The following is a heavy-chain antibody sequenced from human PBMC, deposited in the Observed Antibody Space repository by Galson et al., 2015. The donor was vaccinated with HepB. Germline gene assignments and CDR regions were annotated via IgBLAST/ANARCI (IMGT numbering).Heavy chain of an antibody. J-gene: IGHJ4*02. D-gene: IGHD2-2*01. V-gene: IGHV4-4*02. CDR1: GGSISSSNW. Sequence: SETLSLTCAVSGGSISSSNWWSWVRQPPGKGLEWIGEIYHSRSTNYNPSLKSRVTISLDKSKNQFSLNLSSVIAADTAVYYCARGIAVVPTGPQTAGEDYWGQGILVTVSS. CDR3: ARGIAVVPTGPQTAGEDY. CDR2: IYHSRST.